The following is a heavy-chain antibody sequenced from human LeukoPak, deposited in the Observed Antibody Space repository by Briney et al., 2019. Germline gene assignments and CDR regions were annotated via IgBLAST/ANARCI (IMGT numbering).Heavy chain of an antibody. CDR3: AKVGGGDYYYMDV. CDR2: ISGSGGST. Sequence: GGSLRLSCAASGFTSSSYAMSWVRQAPGKGLEWVSAISGSGGSTYNADSVKGRFTISRDNSKNTLYLQMSSLRAEDTAVYYCAKVGGGDYYYMDVWGKGTMVTVSS. J-gene: IGHJ6*03. CDR1: GFTSSSYA. V-gene: IGHV3-23*01. D-gene: IGHD3-16*01.